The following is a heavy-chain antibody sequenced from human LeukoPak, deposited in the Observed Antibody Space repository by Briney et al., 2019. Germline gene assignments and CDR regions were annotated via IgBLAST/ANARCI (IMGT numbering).Heavy chain of an antibody. D-gene: IGHD3-10*01. Sequence: GGSLRLSCSASGFIFRSHAMHWVRQAPGKGLEYVSRISDNGGSTYYADSVKGRFTISRDNSKNTLYLQMYSLRADDTAVYYCARDRSPDYYGMDVWGQGTTVTVSS. J-gene: IGHJ6*02. CDR2: ISDNGGST. V-gene: IGHV3-64*04. CDR1: GFIFRSHA. CDR3: ARDRSPDYYGMDV.